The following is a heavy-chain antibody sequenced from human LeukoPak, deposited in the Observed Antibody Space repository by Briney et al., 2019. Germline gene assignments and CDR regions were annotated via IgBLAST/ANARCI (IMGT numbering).Heavy chain of an antibody. D-gene: IGHD5-12*01. Sequence: GGSLRLSCAASGFTFSSYWMHWVRQTPEKGLEWVSRIDSDGSSTIYADSVKGRFTISRDNVKKMLFLQMNSLRAEDTAVYYCTRGYVGIDYWGQGTLVTVSS. CDR1: GFTFSSYW. V-gene: IGHV3-74*01. CDR2: IDSDGSST. J-gene: IGHJ4*02. CDR3: TRGYVGIDY.